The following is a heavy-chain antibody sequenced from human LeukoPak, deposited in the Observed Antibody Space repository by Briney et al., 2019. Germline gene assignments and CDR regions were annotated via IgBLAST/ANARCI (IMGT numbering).Heavy chain of an antibody. Sequence: GGSLRLSCAASGFTFSSYSMNWVRQAPGKGLEWVSYISSSSSTIYYADSVKGRFTISRDNSKNTLYLQMNSLRAEDTAVYYCARGGLLLWFGELLADYWGQGTLVTVSS. CDR3: ARGGLLLWFGELLADY. J-gene: IGHJ4*02. CDR1: GFTFSSYS. CDR2: ISSSSSTI. V-gene: IGHV3-48*01. D-gene: IGHD3-10*01.